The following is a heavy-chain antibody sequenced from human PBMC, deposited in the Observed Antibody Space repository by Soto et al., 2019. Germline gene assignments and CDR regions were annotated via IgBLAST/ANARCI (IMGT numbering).Heavy chain of an antibody. CDR3: AIKPGYSYGYFDY. J-gene: IGHJ4*02. CDR1: GGSISSYY. Sequence: SETLSLTYTVSGGSISSYYWSWIRQPPGKGLEWIGYIYYSGSTNYNPSLKSRVTISVDTSKNQFSLKLSSVTAADTAVYYCAIKPGYSYGYFDYWGQGTLVTVSS. CDR2: IYYSGST. V-gene: IGHV4-59*01. D-gene: IGHD5-18*01.